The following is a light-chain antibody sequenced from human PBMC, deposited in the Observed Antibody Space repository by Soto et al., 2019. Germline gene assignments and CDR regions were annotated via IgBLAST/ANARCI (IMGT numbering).Light chain of an antibody. CDR1: QSVSSN. CDR3: QQYNNWPLT. V-gene: IGKV3D-15*01. Sequence: EIVMTKYPATLSVSPGERATLSCWASQSVSSNLAWYQQKPGQAPRLLIYDVSTRATGIPTRFSGSGSGTEFTLTISXLQSEDFAAYYCQQYNNWPLTFGGGTKV. J-gene: IGKJ4*01. CDR2: DVS.